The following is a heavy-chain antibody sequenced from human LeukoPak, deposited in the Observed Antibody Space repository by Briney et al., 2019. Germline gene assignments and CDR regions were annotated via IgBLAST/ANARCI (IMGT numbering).Heavy chain of an antibody. CDR2: ISSSGSTI. V-gene: IGHV3-48*03. D-gene: IGHD5-12*01. CDR1: GFTFSSYE. CDR3: ARHHSGYDRGHFGY. Sequence: PGGSLRLSCAASGFTFSSYEMNWVRQAPGKGLEWVSYISSSGSTIYYADSVKGRFTISRDNAKNSLYLQMNSLRAEDTAVYYCARHHSGYDRGHFGYWGQGTLVTVSS. J-gene: IGHJ4*02.